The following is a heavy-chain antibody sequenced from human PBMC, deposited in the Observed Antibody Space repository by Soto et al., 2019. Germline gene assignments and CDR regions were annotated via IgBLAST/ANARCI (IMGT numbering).Heavy chain of an antibody. V-gene: IGHV2-26*01. CDR2: IFSNDEK. J-gene: IGHJ3*02. D-gene: IGHD3-10*01. CDR3: ARISLVVRGAKQGGDAFDI. CDR1: GFSLSNARMG. Sequence: QVTLKESGPVLVKPTETLTLTCTVSGFSLSNARMGVSWIRQPPGKALEWLAHIFSNDEKSYSTSLKSRLTISKDTSKSQVVLTMTNMDPVDTATYCCARISLVVRGAKQGGDAFDIWGQGTMVTVSS.